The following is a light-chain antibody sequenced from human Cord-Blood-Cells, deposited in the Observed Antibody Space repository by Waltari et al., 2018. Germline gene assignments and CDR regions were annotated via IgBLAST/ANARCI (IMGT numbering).Light chain of an antibody. CDR2: GAS. J-gene: IGKJ4*01. V-gene: IGKV3-15*01. CDR3: QQYNNWLIT. Sequence: EIVMTQSPATLSVSPGERATLSCRASQSVSSNLAWYQQKPGQAPRLLIYGASTRATGIPARFSGSGSRTEFTLTISSLQSEDFAVYYCQQYNNWLITFGGGTKVEIK. CDR1: QSVSSN.